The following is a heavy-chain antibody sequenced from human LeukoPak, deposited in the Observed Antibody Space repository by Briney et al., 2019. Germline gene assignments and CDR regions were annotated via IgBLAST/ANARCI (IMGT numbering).Heavy chain of an antibody. D-gene: IGHD3-3*01. CDR2: INHSGST. CDR3: ARLSITLFGVVSTHFDH. V-gene: IGHV4-34*01. Sequence: SETLSLTCAVFGGSFSGYYWSWIRQPPGKGLEWIGEINHSGSTDYNPSLKSRVTISGDSSKNQFSLNLNSVTAADTAVYYCARLSITLFGVVSTHFDHWGQGTLVTVSS. J-gene: IGHJ4*02. CDR1: GGSFSGYY.